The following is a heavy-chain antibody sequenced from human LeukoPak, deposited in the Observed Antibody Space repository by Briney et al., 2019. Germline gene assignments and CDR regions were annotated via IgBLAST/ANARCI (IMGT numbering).Heavy chain of an antibody. J-gene: IGHJ4*02. CDR2: VDWDDDK. CDR3: ARIRAGSHLDYFDY. CDR1: GFSLRTTGMC. V-gene: IGHV2-70*11. Sequence: SGPALVKPTQTLTLTCTFSGFSLRTTGMCVSWVRQPPGKALEWLARVDWDDDKYYSTSLKTRLTISKDTSKYQVVLTMTNTDPEDTAMYYCARIRAGSHLDYFDYWGLGTLVTVSS. D-gene: IGHD6-13*01.